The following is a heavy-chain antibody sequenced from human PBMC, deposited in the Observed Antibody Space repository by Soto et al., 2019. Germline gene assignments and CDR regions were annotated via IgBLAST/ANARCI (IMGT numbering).Heavy chain of an antibody. CDR1: GFTVSSNY. D-gene: IGHD3-16*01. CDR3: ARDLRLCELPYYYYYGMDV. CDR2: INSDGST. V-gene: IGHV3-53*01. J-gene: IGHJ6*02. Sequence: VGSLRLSCAVSGFTVSSNYMSCVRQAPGKGLEGGSVINSDGSTYYADSVKGRFTISRDNSNNTLYLQMNSLRAEDTAVYYCARDLRLCELPYYYYYGMDVWGQGTTVTVSS.